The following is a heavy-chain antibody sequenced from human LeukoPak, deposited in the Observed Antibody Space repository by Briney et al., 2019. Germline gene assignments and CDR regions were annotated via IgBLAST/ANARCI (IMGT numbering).Heavy chain of an antibody. CDR1: GGSMNNFY. J-gene: IGHJ5*02. Sequence: SETLSLTCTVSGGSMNNFYWSWMRQPPGEGMEWIGYIYHNGKTKYNPSLKSGVTMSIDTSKSQFSLRVHSVTAADTAVYYCARHVPLGTNWLDPWGQGTLVTVSS. V-gene: IGHV4-59*08. CDR2: IYHNGKT. CDR3: ARHVPLGTNWLDP.